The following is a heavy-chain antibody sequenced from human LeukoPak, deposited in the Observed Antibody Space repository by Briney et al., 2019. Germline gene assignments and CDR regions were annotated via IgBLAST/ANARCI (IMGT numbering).Heavy chain of an antibody. CDR2: IYWNDVN. Sequence: ESGPTLANPTQTLTLTCTFSDFTVNTSGLGVGWIRQPPGKALEWLALIYWNDVNRYSPSLKSTLSLKKDTPKNQVTLTMSNMDTVDTATYYSGHRRTNTPARYNWNFGGQGTELTVSS. J-gene: IGHJ4*02. CDR1: DFTVNTSGLG. V-gene: IGHV2-5*01. CDR3: GHRRTNTPARYNWNF. D-gene: IGHD1-7*01.